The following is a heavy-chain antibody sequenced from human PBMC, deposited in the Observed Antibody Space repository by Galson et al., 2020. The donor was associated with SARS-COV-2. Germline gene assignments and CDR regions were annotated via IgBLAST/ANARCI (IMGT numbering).Heavy chain of an antibody. CDR3: ARETDDYTSSWYDC. CDR2: ISYDGTKR. Sequence: GGSLRLSCRASGFTLSSSAMNWVRQAPGKGLEWVAIISYDGTKRYNLDSVKGRFTISRDNSKNTLYLQMDSLTTEDTAVYYCARETDDYTSSWYDCWGQGTLVSVSS. V-gene: IGHV3-30*04. CDR1: GFTLSSSA. D-gene: IGHD6-13*01. J-gene: IGHJ5*01.